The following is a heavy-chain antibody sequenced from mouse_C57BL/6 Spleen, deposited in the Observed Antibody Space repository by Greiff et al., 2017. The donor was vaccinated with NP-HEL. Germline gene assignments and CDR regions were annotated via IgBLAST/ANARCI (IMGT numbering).Heavy chain of an antibody. CDR3: ARGRARGTTTVDY. J-gene: IGHJ2*01. D-gene: IGHD1-1*01. Sequence: EVQLQESGAELVKPGASVKLSCTASGFNIKDYYMHWVKQRTEQGLEWIGRIDPEDGETKYAPKFQGKATITADTSSNTAYRQLSSLTSADTAVYYCARGRARGTTTVDYWGQGTTLTVSS. V-gene: IGHV14-2*01. CDR2: IDPEDGET. CDR1: GFNIKDYY.